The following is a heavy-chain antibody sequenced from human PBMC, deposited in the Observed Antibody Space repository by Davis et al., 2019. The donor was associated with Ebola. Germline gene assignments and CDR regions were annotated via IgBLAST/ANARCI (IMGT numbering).Heavy chain of an antibody. V-gene: IGHV3-21*01. CDR1: GFTFSSYS. CDR3: ARDSYYYGSGSYYVYFDY. D-gene: IGHD3-10*01. Sequence: GESLKISCAASGFTFSSYSMNWVRQAPGKGLEWVSSISSSSSYIYYADSVKGRFTISRDNAKNSLYLQMNSLRAEDTAVYYCARDSYYYGSGSYYVYFDYWGQGTQVTVSS. J-gene: IGHJ4*02. CDR2: ISSSSSYI.